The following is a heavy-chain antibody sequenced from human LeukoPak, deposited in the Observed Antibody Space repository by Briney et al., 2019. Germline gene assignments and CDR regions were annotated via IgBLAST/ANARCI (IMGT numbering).Heavy chain of an antibody. D-gene: IGHD5-18*01. CDR1: GYTFTTYY. CDR2: INPSGGST. V-gene: IGHV1-46*01. J-gene: IGHJ4*02. Sequence: GASVKVSCKASGYTFTTYYMHWVRQAPGQGLEWMGIINPSGGSTSYAQKSQGRVTMTRDTSTSTVYMELSSLRSDDTAVYYCARGLRDYFDYWGQGTLVTVSS. CDR3: ARGLRDYFDY.